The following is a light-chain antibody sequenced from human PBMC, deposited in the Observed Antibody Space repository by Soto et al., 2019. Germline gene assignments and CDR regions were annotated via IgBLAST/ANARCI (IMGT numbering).Light chain of an antibody. CDR3: QQLNSDPPT. V-gene: IGKV1-9*01. J-gene: IGKJ2*01. CDR2: AAS. CDR1: QGISSY. Sequence: IQLTQSPSSLSASVGDRVTVTCRASQGISSYLAWYQQQPGKAPKLLIYAASTLQRGVSSRFSGSGSGTDFTLTISSLQPEDFATYYCQQLNSDPPTFGQGTKLEIK.